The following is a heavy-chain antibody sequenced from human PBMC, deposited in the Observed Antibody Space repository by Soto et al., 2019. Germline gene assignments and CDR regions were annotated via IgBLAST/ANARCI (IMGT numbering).Heavy chain of an antibody. D-gene: IGHD3-10*01. CDR1: GFTFSSYA. Sequence: GGSLRLSCAASGFTFSSYAMSWVRQAPGKGLEWVSAISGSGGSTYYADSVKGRFTISRDNSKNTLYLQMNSLRAEDTAVYYCAKDSPVLLWFGELSYYFDYWGQGTLVTVSS. J-gene: IGHJ4*02. CDR3: AKDSPVLLWFGELSYYFDY. CDR2: ISGSGGST. V-gene: IGHV3-23*01.